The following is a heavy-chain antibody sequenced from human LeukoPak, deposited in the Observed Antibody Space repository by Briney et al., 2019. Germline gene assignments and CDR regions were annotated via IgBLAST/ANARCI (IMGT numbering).Heavy chain of an antibody. V-gene: IGHV4-34*01. CDR2: INHSGST. CDR3: ARVGYGDYPYYFDY. Sequence: SETLSLTCAVYGGSFSGYYWSWIRQPPGKGLEWIGEINHSGSTNYNPSLKSRVTISVDTSKNQFSLKLSSVTAADTAVYYCARVGYGDYPYYFDYWGQGTLVTVSS. J-gene: IGHJ4*02. D-gene: IGHD4-17*01. CDR1: GGSFSGYY.